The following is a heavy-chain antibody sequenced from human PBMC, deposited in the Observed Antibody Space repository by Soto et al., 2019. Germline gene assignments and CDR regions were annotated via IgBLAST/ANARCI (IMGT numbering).Heavy chain of an antibody. CDR1: GYSFTSLW. D-gene: IGHD3-10*01. V-gene: IGHV5-51*01. CDR2: IYPGDSDT. Sequence: GESLKISGKGSGYSFTSLWVGGVRQMPGKGLEWMGIIYPGDSDTRYSPSFQGQVTISADKSISTAYLQWSSLKASDTAMYYCARGPGGYYYGMDVWGQGTTVTVSS. J-gene: IGHJ6*02. CDR3: ARGPGGYYYGMDV.